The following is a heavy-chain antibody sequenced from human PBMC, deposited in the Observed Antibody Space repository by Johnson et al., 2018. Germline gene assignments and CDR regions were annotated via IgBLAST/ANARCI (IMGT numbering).Heavy chain of an antibody. D-gene: IGHD6-13*01. Sequence: EVQLVESGAEVKKPGESLKITCNGSGYSFTSYWIGWGRRMPGRGLDWMGSIYPGDSDTNYSPSLQGQVTISADKSISPAYRQWTRLEAPDTAMYYCARAVAGTPGYWFDPWGQGTLVTVSS. V-gene: IGHV5-51*01. J-gene: IGHJ5*02. CDR3: ARAVAGTPGYWFDP. CDR1: GYSFTSYW. CDR2: IYPGDSDT.